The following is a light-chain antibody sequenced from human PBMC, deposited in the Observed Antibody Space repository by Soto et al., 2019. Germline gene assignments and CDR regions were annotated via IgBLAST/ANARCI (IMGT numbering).Light chain of an antibody. Sequence: DIQMTQSPSTLSASVGDRVTITCRASQSISSWLAWYQQKPGKAPKLLIYKASSLESGVPSRFSGSGSGTEFTLTISSLQPDDFPTYYCQQYNSSWTFGQGTKVDIK. CDR2: KAS. CDR1: QSISSW. J-gene: IGKJ1*01. CDR3: QQYNSSWT. V-gene: IGKV1-5*03.